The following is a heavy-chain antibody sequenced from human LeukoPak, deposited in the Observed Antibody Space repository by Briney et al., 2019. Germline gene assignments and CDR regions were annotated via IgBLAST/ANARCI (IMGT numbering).Heavy chain of an antibody. D-gene: IGHD2-2*01. Sequence: SVKVSCKASGGTFSSYAISWVRQAPGQGLEWMGGIIPIFGTANYAQKFQGRVTITADESTSTAYMELSSLRSEDTAVYYCARDSYCSSTSCYAFDYWGQGTLVTASS. J-gene: IGHJ4*02. CDR1: GGTFSSYA. V-gene: IGHV1-69*13. CDR3: ARDSYCSSTSCYAFDY. CDR2: IIPIFGTA.